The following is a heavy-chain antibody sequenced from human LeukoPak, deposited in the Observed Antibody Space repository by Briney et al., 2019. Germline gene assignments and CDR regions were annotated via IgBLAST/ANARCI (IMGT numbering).Heavy chain of an antibody. J-gene: IGHJ6*02. CDR3: ARLPTMVRGVRKQYYYYGMDV. CDR2: MNPNSGNT. D-gene: IGHD3-10*01. V-gene: IGHV1-8*01. CDR1: GYTFTSYD. Sequence: ASVKVSCKASGYTFTSYDINWVRQATGQGLEWMGWMNPNSGNTGYAQKFQGRVTMTRNTSISTAYMELSSLRSEDTAVYYCARLPTMVRGVRKQYYYYGMDVWGQGTTVTVSS.